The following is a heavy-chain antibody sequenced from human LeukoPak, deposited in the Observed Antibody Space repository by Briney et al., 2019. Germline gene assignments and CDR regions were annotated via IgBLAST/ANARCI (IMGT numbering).Heavy chain of an antibody. CDR3: ARDRIAVAGTGSEYGMDV. D-gene: IGHD6-19*01. CDR2: ICSSSTYI. Sequence: GGSLRLSCAASGFTFSSYSMNWVRQAPGKGLEWVSSICSSSTYIYYADSVKGRFTISRDNAKNSLYLQMNSLRAEDTAVYYCARDRIAVAGTGSEYGMDVWGQGTLVTVSS. V-gene: IGHV3-21*06. J-gene: IGHJ6*02. CDR1: GFTFSSYS.